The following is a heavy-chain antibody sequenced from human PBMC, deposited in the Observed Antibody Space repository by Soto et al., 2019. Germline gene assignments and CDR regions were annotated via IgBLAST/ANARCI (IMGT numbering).Heavy chain of an antibody. J-gene: IGHJ5*02. Sequence: PRASVKVSCKASGYTFTSYYMHWVRQAPGQGLEWMGIINPSGGSTSYAQKFQGRVTMTRDTSTSTVYMELSSLRSEDTAVYYCAREVPIRVTTSDWFDPWGQGTLVTVSS. CDR1: GYTFTSYY. CDR3: AREVPIRVTTSDWFDP. V-gene: IGHV1-46*01. CDR2: INPSGGST. D-gene: IGHD4-17*01.